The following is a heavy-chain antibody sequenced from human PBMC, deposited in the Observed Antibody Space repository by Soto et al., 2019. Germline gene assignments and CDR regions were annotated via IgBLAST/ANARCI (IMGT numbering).Heavy chain of an antibody. Sequence: SETLSLTCSVSGGSINSGDYYWSWIRQSPGKGLEWIGYIYYSGSTYYNPSLKSRSTISIDTSKNQFFLNVDSVTAADTAVYYCARLYTGYEAFDYWGQGTLVTVS. CDR2: IYYSGST. V-gene: IGHV4-30-4*01. CDR1: GGSINSGDYY. CDR3: ARLYTGYEAFDY. D-gene: IGHD5-12*01. J-gene: IGHJ4*02.